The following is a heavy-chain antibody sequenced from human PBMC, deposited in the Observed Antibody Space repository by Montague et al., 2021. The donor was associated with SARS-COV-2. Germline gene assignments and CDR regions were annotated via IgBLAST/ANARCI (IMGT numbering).Heavy chain of an antibody. Sequence: CAISGDSVSSNSAAWNWIRQSPSRGLEWLGRTYYRSKWYNDYAVSVKSRITTNPDTSKNQFSLQLNSVTPGDTAVYYCARDDPYCTNGVCYTGNWFDPWGQGTLVTVSS. CDR1: GDSVSSNSAA. D-gene: IGHD2-8*01. V-gene: IGHV6-1*01. CDR3: ARDDPYCTNGVCYTGNWFDP. CDR2: TYYRSKWYN. J-gene: IGHJ5*02.